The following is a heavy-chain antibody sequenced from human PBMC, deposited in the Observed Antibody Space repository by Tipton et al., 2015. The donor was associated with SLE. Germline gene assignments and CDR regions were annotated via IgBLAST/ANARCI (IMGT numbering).Heavy chain of an antibody. CDR3: ARAAPYATFWSVFDS. D-gene: IGHD2-2*01. V-gene: IGHV4-59*12. CDR2: IYYTGTT. CDR1: GDSISPYY. J-gene: IGHJ5*01. Sequence: LRLSCTVSGDSISPYYWNWIRQSPGKGLEWLGNIYYTGTTNYNPSLKTRLSLSLDTSKNQLSLKLTSVTAADTAVYYCARAAPYATFWSVFDSWGQGALVTVSS.